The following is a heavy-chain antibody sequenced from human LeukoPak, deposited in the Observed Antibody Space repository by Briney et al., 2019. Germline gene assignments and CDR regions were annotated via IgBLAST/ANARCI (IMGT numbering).Heavy chain of an antibody. D-gene: IGHD6-19*01. Sequence: SETLSLTCTVSGGSISSYYWSWIRRPPGKGLEWIGYIYYSGSTNYNPSLKSRVTISVDSSKNQFSLWLSSVTAADTAVYYCARGEWLNYFDYWGQGTLVTVSS. J-gene: IGHJ4*02. CDR2: IYYSGST. CDR3: ARGEWLNYFDY. CDR1: GGSISSYY. V-gene: IGHV4-59*01.